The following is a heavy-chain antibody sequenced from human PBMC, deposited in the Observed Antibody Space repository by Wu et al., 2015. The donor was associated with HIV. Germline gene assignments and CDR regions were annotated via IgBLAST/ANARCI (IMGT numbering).Heavy chain of an antibody. CDR1: GGTFSSYA. CDR3: AETSIAVAARGAFDI. J-gene: IGHJ3*02. Sequence: QVQLVQSGAEVKKPGSSVKVSCKASGGTFSSYAISWVRQAPGQGLEWMGGIIPIFGTANYAQKFQGRVTITTDESTSTAYMELSSLRSEDTAVYYCAETSIAVAARGAFDIWGPRGQWSPSLQ. CDR2: IIPIFGTA. D-gene: IGHD6-19*01. V-gene: IGHV1-69*05.